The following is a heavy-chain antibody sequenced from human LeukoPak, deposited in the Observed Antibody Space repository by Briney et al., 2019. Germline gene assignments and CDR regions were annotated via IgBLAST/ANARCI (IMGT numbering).Heavy chain of an antibody. CDR3: ARMFSSSFDY. Sequence: PGGSLRLSCAASGFTFSRYEMNWVRQAPGKGLEWVSYISTRGSTRYYTDSVKGRFTISRDNAKNSLYLQMNSLRAEDTAVYYCARMFSSSFDYWGQGTLVTVSS. CDR2: ISTRGSTR. V-gene: IGHV3-48*03. J-gene: IGHJ4*02. D-gene: IGHD6-13*01. CDR1: GFTFSRYE.